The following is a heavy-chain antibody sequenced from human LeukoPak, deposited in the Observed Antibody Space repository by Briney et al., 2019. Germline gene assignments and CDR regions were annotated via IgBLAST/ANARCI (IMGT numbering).Heavy chain of an antibody. CDR3: ARDLRLGYYDSSFPDY. V-gene: IGHV3-33*01. D-gene: IGHD3-22*01. J-gene: IGHJ4*02. Sequence: GRSLRLSCAASGFTFSRYGMHCVRQGPGKGLEWVAVIWYDGSKKYYADSVKGRFTISRDNSKNTLYLQMNSLRAEDTAVYYCARDLRLGYYDSSFPDYWGQGTLVTVSS. CDR1: GFTFSRYG. CDR2: IWYDGSKK.